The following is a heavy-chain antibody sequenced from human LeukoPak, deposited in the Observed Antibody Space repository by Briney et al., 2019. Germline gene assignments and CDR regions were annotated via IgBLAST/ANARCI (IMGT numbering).Heavy chain of an antibody. CDR2: IYYSGST. Sequence: PSETLSLTCTVSGGSISSYYWSWIRQPPGKGLEWIGYIYYSGSTNYNPSLKSRVTISVDTSKNQFSLKLSSVTAADTAVYYCARRAARPYYYGSGSFGHPMDVWGKGTTVTVSS. J-gene: IGHJ6*03. D-gene: IGHD3-10*01. V-gene: IGHV4-59*01. CDR1: GGSISSYY. CDR3: ARRAARPYYYGSGSFGHPMDV.